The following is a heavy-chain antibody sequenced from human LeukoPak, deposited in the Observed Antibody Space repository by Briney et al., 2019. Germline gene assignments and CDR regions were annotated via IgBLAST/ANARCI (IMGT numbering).Heavy chain of an antibody. J-gene: IGHJ5*02. CDR3: ARFSDYDFWSGYYYPNRFDP. Sequence: GGSLRLSCAASGFTFSSYWMSWVRQAPGKGLELVANIKQDGSEKYYVDSVKGRFTISRDNAKNSLYLQMNSLRAEDTAVYYCARFSDYDFWSGYYYPNRFDPWGQGTLVTVSS. CDR2: IKQDGSEK. D-gene: IGHD3-3*01. CDR1: GFTFSSYW. V-gene: IGHV3-7*01.